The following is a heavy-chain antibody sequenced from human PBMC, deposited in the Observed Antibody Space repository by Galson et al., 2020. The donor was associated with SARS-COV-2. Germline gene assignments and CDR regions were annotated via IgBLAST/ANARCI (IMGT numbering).Heavy chain of an antibody. D-gene: IGHD2-15*01. CDR1: GGSVSSGSYY. Sequence: SETLSLTCTVSGGSVSSGSYYWSWIRQPPGKGLEWIGYIYYSGSTNYNPSLKSRVTISVDTSKNQFSLKLSSVTAAHTAVYYCARAVFNCSGGSCLTPYYYYGMDVWGQGTTVTVSS. J-gene: IGHJ6*02. CDR3: ARAVFNCSGGSCLTPYYYYGMDV. CDR2: IYYSGST. V-gene: IGHV4-61*01.